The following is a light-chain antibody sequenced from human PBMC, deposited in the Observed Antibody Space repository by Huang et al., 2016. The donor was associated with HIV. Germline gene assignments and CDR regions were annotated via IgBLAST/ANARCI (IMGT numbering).Light chain of an antibody. V-gene: IGKV3-15*01. Sequence: EIVMTQSPATLSVSPGERSTLSCRASQSVGSNLAWYQQKPGQTPRLLISGASTRAADIPARFSGSGSGTEFALNISSLQSEDFEVYYCQQYNNWPLTFGGGTKVEIK. J-gene: IGKJ4*01. CDR3: QQYNNWPLT. CDR2: GAS. CDR1: QSVGSN.